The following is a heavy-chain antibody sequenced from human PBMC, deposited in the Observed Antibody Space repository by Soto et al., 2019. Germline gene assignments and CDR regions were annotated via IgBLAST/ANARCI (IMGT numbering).Heavy chain of an antibody. V-gene: IGHV3-9*01. CDR1: GFTVDDHA. J-gene: IGHJ4*02. CDR2: ISWNSGSI. CDR3: AKDTSGAVPGAPVPGFDY. Sequence: RLSCVASGFTVDDHAMHWVRQVPGKGLEWVSGISWNSGSIGYADSVKGRFTISRDNARNSLFLQMNSLRAEDTALYYCAKDTSGAVPGAPVPGFDYWGQGTLVTVSS. D-gene: IGHD6-19*01.